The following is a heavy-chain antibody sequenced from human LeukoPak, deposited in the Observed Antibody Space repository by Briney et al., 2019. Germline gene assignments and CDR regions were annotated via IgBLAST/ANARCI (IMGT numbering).Heavy chain of an antibody. J-gene: IGHJ4*02. CDR2: ISGSGGST. CDR1: GFTFSSYA. V-gene: IGHV3-23*01. Sequence: GGSLRLSYAASGFTFSSYAISWVRQAPGKGLEWVSAISGSGGSTYYADSVKGRFTISRDNSKNTLYLQMNSLRAEDTAVYYCAKSVVVVAATPYFDYWGQGTLVTVSS. D-gene: IGHD2-15*01. CDR3: AKSVVVVAATPYFDY.